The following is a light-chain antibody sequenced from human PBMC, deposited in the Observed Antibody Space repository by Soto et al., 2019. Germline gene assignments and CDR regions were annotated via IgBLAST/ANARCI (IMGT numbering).Light chain of an antibody. V-gene: IGKV3-15*01. Sequence: EIVMTQFPATLSVSPGERATLSCRASQSVSNNLAWYQQKPGQAPRLLIHGASTRATAIPARFSGSGSGTEFTLTISSLQSEDFAVYYCQQYNTWPPVTFGPGTKVDIK. CDR2: GAS. CDR3: QQYNTWPPVT. CDR1: QSVSNN. J-gene: IGKJ3*01.